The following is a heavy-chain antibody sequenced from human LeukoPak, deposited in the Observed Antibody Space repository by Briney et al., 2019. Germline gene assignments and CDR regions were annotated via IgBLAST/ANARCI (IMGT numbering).Heavy chain of an antibody. Sequence: SQTLSLTCAISGDSVSSNSAAWNWIRLSPSSGLEWLGRTYYRSKWYYDYAVSVKSRITINPDTSKNQFSLQLNSVTPEDTAVYYCAGSGSYFRYWDQGTLVTVSS. CDR3: AGSGSYFRY. CDR2: TYYRSKWYY. J-gene: IGHJ4*02. V-gene: IGHV6-1*01. CDR1: GDSVSSNSAA. D-gene: IGHD1-26*01.